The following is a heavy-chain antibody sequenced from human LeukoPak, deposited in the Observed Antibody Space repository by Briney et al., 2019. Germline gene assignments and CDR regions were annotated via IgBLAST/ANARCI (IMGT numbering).Heavy chain of an antibody. CDR2: ISGSGGST. V-gene: IGHV3-23*01. CDR1: GFTFGSYA. J-gene: IGHJ4*02. CDR3: AKRPQYCSSTSCQIFDY. Sequence: GSLRLSCAASGFTFGSYAMSWVRQAPGKGLEWVSAISGSGGSTYYADSVKGRFTISRDNSKNTLYLQMNSLRAEDTAAYYCAKRPQYCSSTSCQIFDYWGQGTLVTVSS. D-gene: IGHD2-2*01.